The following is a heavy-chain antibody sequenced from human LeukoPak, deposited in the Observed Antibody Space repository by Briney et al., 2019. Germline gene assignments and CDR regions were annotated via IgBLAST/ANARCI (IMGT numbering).Heavy chain of an antibody. CDR1: GGAVSSGSYY. D-gene: IGHD1-7*01. V-gene: IGHV4-61*01. J-gene: IGHJ3*01. Sequence: SETLSLTCTVSGGAVSSGSYYWSWIRQPPGEGLEWIGYIYYSGSTNYNPSLKSRVTMSVDTSKNQFSLKLSSVTAADTAVYYCARVPGGGTAANWGQGTMVTVSS. CDR3: ARVPGGGTAAN. CDR2: IYYSGST.